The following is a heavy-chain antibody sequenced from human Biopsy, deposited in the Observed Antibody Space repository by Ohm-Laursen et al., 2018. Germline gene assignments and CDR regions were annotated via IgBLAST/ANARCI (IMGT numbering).Heavy chain of an antibody. CDR2: IYPSGST. V-gene: IGHV4-4*07. CDR1: GGCITTYY. D-gene: IGHD3-22*01. CDR3: ARAYLPDYTFDTSANYYAGDAFDI. Sequence: SLTLSFTSSVFGGCITTYYWSWIRQPAGKGLEWIGRIYPSGSTNSNPSLRSLVTISIATSKKPFPLNLRSVSAADTAVYYCARAYLPDYTFDTSANYYAGDAFDIWGQGTVVTVSS. J-gene: IGHJ3*02.